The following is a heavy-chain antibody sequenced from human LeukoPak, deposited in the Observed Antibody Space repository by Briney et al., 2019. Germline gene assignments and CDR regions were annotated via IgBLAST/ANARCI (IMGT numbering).Heavy chain of an antibody. CDR2: ISSSSSYI. CDR1: GFTFSDYY. J-gene: IGHJ4*02. Sequence: PGGSLRLSCAASGFTFSDYYMSWLRQAPGKGLEWVSYISSSSSYIYYADSVKGRLTISRDNAKNSLYLQMNSLRAEDTAVYYCARGFSREALDYWGQGTLVTVSS. CDR3: ARGFSREALDY. V-gene: IGHV3-11*06. D-gene: IGHD3-3*01.